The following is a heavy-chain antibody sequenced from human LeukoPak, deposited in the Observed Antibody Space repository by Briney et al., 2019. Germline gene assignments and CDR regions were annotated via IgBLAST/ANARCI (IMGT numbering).Heavy chain of an antibody. Sequence: GASVKVSCKVSGYTLTELSMHWVRQAPGKGLEWMGGFDPEDGETIYAQKFQGRVTMTEDTSTDTAYMELSSLRSEDTAVYYCATSQHLGKEYYYDSSGLGVAFDIWGQGTMVTVSS. CDR1: GYTLTELS. CDR2: FDPEDGET. D-gene: IGHD3-22*01. J-gene: IGHJ3*02. CDR3: ATSQHLGKEYYYDSSGLGVAFDI. V-gene: IGHV1-24*01.